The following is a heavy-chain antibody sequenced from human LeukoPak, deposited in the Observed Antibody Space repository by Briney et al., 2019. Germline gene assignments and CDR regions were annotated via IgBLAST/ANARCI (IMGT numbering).Heavy chain of an antibody. CDR1: GFSFSNYW. Sequence: GGSLRLSCVASGFSFSNYWMYWGRQAPGKGLEWVSAISGSGGSTYYADSVKGRFTVSRDNSKNTLYLQMESLRVEDTAVYYCQARHGYWGHGTLVTVSS. J-gene: IGHJ4*01. V-gene: IGHV3-23*01. D-gene: IGHD6-6*01. CDR3: QARHGY. CDR2: ISGSGGST.